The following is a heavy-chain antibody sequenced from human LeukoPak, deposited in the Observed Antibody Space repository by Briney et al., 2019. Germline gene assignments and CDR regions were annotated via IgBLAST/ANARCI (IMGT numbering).Heavy chain of an antibody. Sequence: SETLSLTCTVSGYSISSGYYWGWIRQPPGKGLEWIGSIYHSGSTYYNPSLKSRVTISVDTSKNQFSLKLSSVTAADTAVCYCARVGRGGTRPYYYYYCYMDVWGKGTTVTVSS. D-gene: IGHD3-10*01. J-gene: IGHJ6*03. V-gene: IGHV4-38-2*02. CDR2: IYHSGST. CDR3: ARVGRGGTRPYYYYYCYMDV. CDR1: GYSISSGYY.